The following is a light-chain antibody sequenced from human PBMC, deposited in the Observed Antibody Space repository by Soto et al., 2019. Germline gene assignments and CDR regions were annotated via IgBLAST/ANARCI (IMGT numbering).Light chain of an antibody. CDR3: QQRSNWPIT. V-gene: IGKV3-11*01. CDR1: QSCSSY. CDR2: DAS. J-gene: IGKJ5*01. Sequence: EIVVPHSPASLSWSALLISTLSFMARQSCSSYLAWYQQKPGQAPRLLIYDASNRATGIPARFRGSGSGTDFTLTISSLEPEDFAVYYCQQRSNWPITVGQGTRLEIK.